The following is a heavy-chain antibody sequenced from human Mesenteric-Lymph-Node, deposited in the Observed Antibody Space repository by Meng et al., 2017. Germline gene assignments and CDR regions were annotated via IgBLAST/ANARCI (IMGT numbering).Heavy chain of an antibody. Sequence: GKKPEAPVNVSCKASGYTFTGYYMHWVRQAPGQGLEWMGRINPNSGGTNYAQKFQGRVTMTRDTSISTAYMELSRLRSDDTAVYYCAHQAVAGTRGWFDPWGQGTLVTVSS. J-gene: IGHJ5*02. CDR3: AHQAVAGTRGWFDP. CDR1: GYTFTGYY. CDR2: INPNSGGT. V-gene: IGHV1-2*06. D-gene: IGHD6-19*01.